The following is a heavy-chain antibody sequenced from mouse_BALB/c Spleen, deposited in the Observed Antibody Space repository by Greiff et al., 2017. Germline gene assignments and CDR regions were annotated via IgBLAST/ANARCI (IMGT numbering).Heavy chain of an antibody. CDR3: ARGAMITTGFAY. CDR2: ISYSGST. J-gene: IGHJ2*01. D-gene: IGHD2-4*01. V-gene: IGHV3-8*02. Sequence: EVKLVESGPSLVKPSQTLSLTCSVTGDSITSGYWNWIRKFPGNKLEYMGYISYSGSTYYNPSLKSRISITRDTSKNQYYLQLNSVTTEDTATYYCARGAMITTGFAYWGQGTTLTVSS. CDR1: GDSITSGY.